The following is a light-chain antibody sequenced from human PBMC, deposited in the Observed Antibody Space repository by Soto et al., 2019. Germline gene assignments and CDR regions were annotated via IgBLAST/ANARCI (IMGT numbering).Light chain of an antibody. CDR1: SGHTNYA. V-gene: IGLV4-69*02. J-gene: IGLJ3*02. CDR2: LNSDGSH. CDR3: QTWGTGINWV. Sequence: QLVLTQSPSASASLGASVKLTCTLSSGHTNYAIAWHQQQPEKGPRYLMKLNSDGSHSNGDGVPDRFSGSSSGAERYLSISSLQSEDEADYYCQTWGTGINWVFGGGTKLTVL.